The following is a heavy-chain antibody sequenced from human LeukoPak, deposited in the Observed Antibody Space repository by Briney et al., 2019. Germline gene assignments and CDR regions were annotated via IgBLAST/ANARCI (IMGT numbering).Heavy chain of an antibody. Sequence: PGGSLRLFCAASGFTFSSYWMSWVRQAPGKGLEWVANIKQEGSEKYYVDSVKGRFTFSRANAKNSLYLQMNSLKAEDTAVYYCARIYCSGGSCFDYWGQGTLVTVSS. J-gene: IGHJ4*02. CDR1: GFTFSSYW. CDR2: IKQEGSEK. CDR3: ARIYCSGGSCFDY. V-gene: IGHV3-7*01. D-gene: IGHD2-15*01.